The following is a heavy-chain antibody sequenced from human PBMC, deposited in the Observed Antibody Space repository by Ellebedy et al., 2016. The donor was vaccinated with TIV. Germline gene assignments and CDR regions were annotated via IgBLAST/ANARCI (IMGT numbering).Heavy chain of an antibody. J-gene: IGHJ5*02. CDR3: ARGGNSGNWFDP. V-gene: IGHV4-59*01. Sequence: MPGGSLRLSCTVSGGSISSYYWSWIRQPPGKGLEWIGYIYYSGSTNYNPSLKSRVTISVDTSKNQFSLKLSSVTAADTAVYYCARGGNSGNWFDPWGQGTLVTVSS. CDR1: GGSISSYY. D-gene: IGHD4-23*01. CDR2: IYYSGST.